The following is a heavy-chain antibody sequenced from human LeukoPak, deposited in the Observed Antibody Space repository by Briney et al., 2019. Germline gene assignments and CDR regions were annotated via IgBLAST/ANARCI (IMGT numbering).Heavy chain of an antibody. CDR1: GFTFSSYS. J-gene: IGHJ4*02. V-gene: IGHV3-21*01. CDR3: ARYVRDCGDYDPFFDY. D-gene: IGHD4-17*01. Sequence: GGSLRLSCAASGFTFSSYSMNWVRQAPGKGLEWVSSISSSSSYIYYADSVKGRFTISRDNAKNSLYLQMNSLRAEDTAVYYCARYVRDCGDYDPFFDYWGQGTLVTVSS. CDR2: ISSSSSYI.